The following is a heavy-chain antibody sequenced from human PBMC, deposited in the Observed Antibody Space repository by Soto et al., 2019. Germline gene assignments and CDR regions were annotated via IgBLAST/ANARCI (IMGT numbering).Heavy chain of an antibody. CDR2: IYWDDDK. Sequence: QITLKESGPTLVKPTQTLTLTCTFSGFSLSTIGVGVGWIRQPRGKALEWLALIYWDDDKRYSPSLKSRLTVTKDTSKNQVVLTMTNMDPVDTATYNCVHSRCGGDCLQSYSSHSYYGLDVWGQGTTVTVSS. D-gene: IGHD2-21*02. V-gene: IGHV2-5*02. CDR3: VHSRCGGDCLQSYSSHSYYGLDV. J-gene: IGHJ6*02. CDR1: GFSLSTIGVG.